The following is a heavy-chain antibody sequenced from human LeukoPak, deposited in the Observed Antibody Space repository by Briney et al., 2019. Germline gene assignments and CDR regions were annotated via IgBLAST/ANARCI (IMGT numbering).Heavy chain of an antibody. Sequence: GGALRLSCAASRFTLSGYAMSWVRQAPGAGLEWVSTITRGGAGTYYAHPLKGPFTIYRGNSKNTLYLRVNCLRAEDTAVYYGARDHPNCVGTDCLLFDYWGQGTLVTVSS. CDR2: ITRGGAGT. CDR3: ARDHPNCVGTDCLLFDY. V-gene: IGHV3-23*01. D-gene: IGHD2-21*01. J-gene: IGHJ4*02. CDR1: RFTLSGYA.